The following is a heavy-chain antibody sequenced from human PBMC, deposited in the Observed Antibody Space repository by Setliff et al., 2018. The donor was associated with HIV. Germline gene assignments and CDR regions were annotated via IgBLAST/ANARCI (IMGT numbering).Heavy chain of an antibody. CDR2: INPSGGST. CDR3: ARDDREGRPYYYESGGFSPDAFDI. Sequence: GASVKVSCKASGYIFTSYYIHWVRQAPGQGLEWMGIINPSGGSTSYPQKFQGRVTLTRDTSTNTAYMELSSLRSEDAAVYYCARDDREGRPYYYESGGFSPDAFDIWGQGTMVTVSS. J-gene: IGHJ3*02. CDR1: GYIFTSYY. V-gene: IGHV1-46*01. D-gene: IGHD3-22*01.